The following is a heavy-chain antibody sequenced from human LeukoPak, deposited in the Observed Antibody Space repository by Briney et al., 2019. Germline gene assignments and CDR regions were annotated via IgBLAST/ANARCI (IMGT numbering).Heavy chain of an antibody. J-gene: IGHJ4*02. Sequence: PGGSLRLSCAASGFTFSDHYMDWVRQAPGKGLEWVGRTRNKANSYTTEYAASVKGRFTISRDDSKNSLYLQMNSLKTEDTAVYYCTTDFEQQLEDYWGQGTLVTVSS. D-gene: IGHD6-13*01. CDR1: GFTFSDHY. V-gene: IGHV3-72*01. CDR2: TRNKANSYTT. CDR3: TTDFEQQLEDY.